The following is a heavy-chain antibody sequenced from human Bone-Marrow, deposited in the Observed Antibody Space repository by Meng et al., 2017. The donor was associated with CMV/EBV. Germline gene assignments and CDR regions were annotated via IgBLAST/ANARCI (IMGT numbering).Heavy chain of an antibody. CDR3: ARDHVLQYAARDYYYYGMDV. J-gene: IGHJ6*02. V-gene: IGHV3-7*01. CDR2: IKQDGSEK. Sequence: GGSLRLSCTASGFTFGDYAMSWVRQAPGKGLEWVANIKQDGSEKYYVDSVKGRFTISRDNAKNSLYLQMNSLRAEDTAVYYCARDHVLQYAARDYYYYGMDVWGQGTTVTVSS. D-gene: IGHD4-11*01. CDR1: GFTFGDYA.